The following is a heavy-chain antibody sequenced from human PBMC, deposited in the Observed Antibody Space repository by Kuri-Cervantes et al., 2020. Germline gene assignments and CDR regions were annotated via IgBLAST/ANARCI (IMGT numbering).Heavy chain of an antibody. CDR1: GFTFSSYA. J-gene: IGHJ6*02. CDR3: AKDRLYGMDV. Sequence: GESLKISCAASGFTFSSYAMSWVRQAPGKGLEWVSAISGSGGSTYYADSVKGRFTISRDNSKKTLYLQMNSLRAEDTAVYYCAKDRLYGMDVWGQGTTVTVSS. CDR2: ISGSGGST. V-gene: IGHV3-23*01.